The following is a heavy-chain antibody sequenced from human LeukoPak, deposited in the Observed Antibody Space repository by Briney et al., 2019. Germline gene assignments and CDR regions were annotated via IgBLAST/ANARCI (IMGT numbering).Heavy chain of an antibody. CDR1: GGSISSSSYY. J-gene: IGHJ4*02. Sequence: PSETLSLTCTVSGGSISSSSYYWGWIRQPPGKGLEWIGSIYYSGSTYYNPSLKSRVTISVDTSKNQFSLKLSSVTAADTAVYYCARVSVVVVAATPFDYWGQGTLVTVSS. CDR3: ARVSVVVVAATPFDY. D-gene: IGHD2-15*01. CDR2: IYYSGST. V-gene: IGHV4-39*07.